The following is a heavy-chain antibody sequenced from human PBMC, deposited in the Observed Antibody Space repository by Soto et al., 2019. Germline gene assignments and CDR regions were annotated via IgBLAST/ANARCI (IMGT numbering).Heavy chain of an antibody. D-gene: IGHD4-17*01. Sequence: SAETLSLTCTVSGGSISSGDYYWSWIRQPPGKGLEWIGYIYYSGSTYYNPSLKSRVTISVDTSKNQFSLKLSSVTAADTAVYYCARVAHDYVFDYWGQGTLVTVSS. J-gene: IGHJ4*02. CDR1: GGSISSGDYY. CDR2: IYYSGST. CDR3: ARVAHDYVFDY. V-gene: IGHV4-30-4*01.